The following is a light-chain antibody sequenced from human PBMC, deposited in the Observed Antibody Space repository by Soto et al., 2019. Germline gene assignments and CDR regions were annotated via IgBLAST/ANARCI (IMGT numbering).Light chain of an antibody. CDR2: GAS. CDR1: QSVSSSY. CDR3: QQYDSSLGWS. J-gene: IGKJ1*01. Sequence: EFVLTQSPATLSVSPGGRATLSSRASQSVSSSYLAWYQQQPGQAPRLLIYGASSRATGIPSSFSGSGSGTDFTLTITRLEPEDFAVYYCQQYDSSLGWSFGQGTKV. V-gene: IGKV3-20*01.